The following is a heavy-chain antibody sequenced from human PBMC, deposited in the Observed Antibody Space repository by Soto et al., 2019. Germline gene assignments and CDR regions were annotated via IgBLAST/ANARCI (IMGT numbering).Heavy chain of an antibody. CDR1: GGTFSSYT. J-gene: IGHJ4*02. CDR3: ARAGVVAATGIYDY. D-gene: IGHD2-15*01. CDR2: IIPILGIA. Sequence: SVKVSCKASGGTFSSYTISWVRQAPGQGLEWMGRIIPILGIANYAQKFQGRVTITADKSTSTAYMELSSLRSEDTAVYYCARAGVVAATGIYDYWGQGTLVTVSS. V-gene: IGHV1-69*02.